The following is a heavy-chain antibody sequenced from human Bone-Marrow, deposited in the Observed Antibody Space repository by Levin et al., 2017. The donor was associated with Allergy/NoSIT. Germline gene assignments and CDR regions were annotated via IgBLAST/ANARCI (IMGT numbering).Heavy chain of an antibody. CDR1: GFTFSDYE. D-gene: IGHD6-13*01. V-gene: IGHV3-48*03. J-gene: IGHJ4*02. Sequence: SGGSLRLSCTASGFTFSDYEMNWVRQAPGKGLEWVSYISSSSYTIYYADSVKGRFTISRDNANNSLYLQMNSLRVDDTAIYYCARQRKTGDSGSWYVARPDIFDFWGQGTLVTVSS. CDR2: ISSSSYTI. CDR3: ARQRKTGDSGSWYVARPDIFDF.